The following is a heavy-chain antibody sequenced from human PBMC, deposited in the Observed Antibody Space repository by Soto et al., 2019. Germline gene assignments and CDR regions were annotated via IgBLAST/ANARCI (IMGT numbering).Heavy chain of an antibody. D-gene: IGHD1-26*01. CDR1: GFTFSSYA. J-gene: IGHJ4*02. CDR2: ISYDGSNK. CDR3: ASERWELLYYFDC. V-gene: IGHV3-30-3*01. Sequence: GGSLRLSCAASGFTFSSYAMHWVRQAPGKGLEWVAVISYDGSNKYYADSVKGRFTISRDNSKNTLYLQMNSLRAEDTAVYYCASERWELLYYFDCWGQGTLVTVSS.